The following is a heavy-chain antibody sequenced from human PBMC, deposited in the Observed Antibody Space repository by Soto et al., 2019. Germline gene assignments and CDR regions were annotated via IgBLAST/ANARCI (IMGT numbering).Heavy chain of an antibody. V-gene: IGHV4-34*01. CDR3: ARAAKSAARGGRYYYYMDV. D-gene: IGHD6-13*01. J-gene: IGHJ6*03. CDR2: INHSGST. Sequence: QVQLRQWGAGLLKPSETLSLTCAVYGGSFSGYYWSWIRQPPGKGLEWIGEINHSGSTNYNPSLKSRVTISVDTSKNQFSLKLSSVTAADTAVYYCARAAKSAARGGRYYYYMDVWGKGTTVTVSS. CDR1: GGSFSGYY.